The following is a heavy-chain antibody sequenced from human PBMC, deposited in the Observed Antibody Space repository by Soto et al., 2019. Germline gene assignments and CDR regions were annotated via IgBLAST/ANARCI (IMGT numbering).Heavy chain of an antibody. CDR2: IGHSGYT. CDR1: GGSFSGYY. J-gene: IGHJ4*02. CDR3: ARHGGYYFDY. V-gene: IGHV4-34*01. D-gene: IGHD3-10*01. Sequence: SETLSLTCAVYGGSFSGYYWIWIRQPPGKGLEWIGEIGHSGYTIYNPSLESRVTISEDSSNKQFFLNLSSVTAADTAVYYCARHGGYYFDYWGQGAPVTVSS.